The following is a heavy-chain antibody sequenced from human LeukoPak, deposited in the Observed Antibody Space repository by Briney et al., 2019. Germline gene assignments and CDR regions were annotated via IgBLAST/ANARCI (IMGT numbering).Heavy chain of an antibody. CDR2: ISSSSSYI. J-gene: IGHJ4*02. Sequence: PGGSLRLSCAASGFTFSGYSMNWVRQAPGKGLEWVSSISSSSSYIYYADSVKGRFTISRDNAKNSLYLQMNSLRAEDTAVYYCAREGDYGSGYNYWGQGTLVTVSS. CDR3: AREGDYGSGYNY. V-gene: IGHV3-21*01. CDR1: GFTFSGYS. D-gene: IGHD3-22*01.